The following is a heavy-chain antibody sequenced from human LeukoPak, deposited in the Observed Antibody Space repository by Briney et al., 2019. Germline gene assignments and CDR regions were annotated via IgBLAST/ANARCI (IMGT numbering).Heavy chain of an antibody. D-gene: IGHD5-24*01. CDR3: VRVIVDDYNSRPSDY. V-gene: IGHV3-48*01. Sequence: PGGSLRLSCAASGFTFSSYGMNWVRQAPGKGLEWVSYISSGSSTIYYADSVKGRFTISRDNAKNSLYLQVNSLRAEDTAVYYCVRVIVDDYNSRPSDYWGQGTLVTVSS. CDR1: GFTFSSYG. CDR2: ISSGSSTI. J-gene: IGHJ4*02.